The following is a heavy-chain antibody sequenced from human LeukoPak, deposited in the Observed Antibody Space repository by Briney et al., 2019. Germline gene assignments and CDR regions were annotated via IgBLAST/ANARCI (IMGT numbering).Heavy chain of an antibody. CDR3: AREYSSSSRGFDI. CDR1: GFSISSGYF. D-gene: IGHD6-6*01. Sequence: SETPSLTCALSGFSISSGYFWGWIRQPPGKGLEWSGSIYHSGSTYYNPSLKSRVTISVNTSKNQFSLKLRSVIAADTAVYYCAREYSSSSRGFDIWGKGTMVTVSS. J-gene: IGHJ3*02. CDR2: IYHSGST. V-gene: IGHV4-38-2*02.